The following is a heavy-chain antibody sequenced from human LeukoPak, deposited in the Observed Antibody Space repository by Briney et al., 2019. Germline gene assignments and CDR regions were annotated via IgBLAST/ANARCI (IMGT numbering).Heavy chain of an antibody. D-gene: IGHD3-22*01. J-gene: IGHJ4*02. V-gene: IGHV3-30*18. CDR1: GFTFSSYG. Sequence: GGSLRLSCAASGFTFSSYGMHWVRQAPGKGLEWVAVISYDGSNKYYADSVKGRFTISRDNSKNTLYLQMNSLRAEDTAVYYCAKDLVFYYDSSGYYSNYFDYWGQGTLVTVSS. CDR3: AKDLVFYYDSSGYYSNYFDY. CDR2: ISYDGSNK.